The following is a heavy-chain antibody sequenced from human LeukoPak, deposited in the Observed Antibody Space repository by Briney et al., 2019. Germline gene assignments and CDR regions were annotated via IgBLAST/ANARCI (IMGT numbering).Heavy chain of an antibody. CDR2: MNSNSGNT. Sequence: ASVKVSCKASGYTFTNCDIMWVRQATGQGPEWMGRMNSNSGNTGYAQKFQGRVTMTRDTSINTAYMELHSLTSEDTAVYYCARGRGGTVVRGYLDYWGQGTLVTVSS. CDR3: ARGRGGTVVRGYLDY. D-gene: IGHD3-10*01. V-gene: IGHV1-8*01. CDR1: GYTFTNCD. J-gene: IGHJ4*02.